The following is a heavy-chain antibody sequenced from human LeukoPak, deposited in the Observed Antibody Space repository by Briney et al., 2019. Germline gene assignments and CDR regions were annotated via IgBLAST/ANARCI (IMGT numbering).Heavy chain of an antibody. J-gene: IGHJ5*02. Sequence: SETLSLTCNVSGVSIKANSDYWGWLRQPPGKGLEWIGSIYHVGGTYYNPSLKSRVTISIDTSKNQFSLRLTSVTAADTAIYYCARDGRSGYEDLWGPGALVTVSS. CDR3: ARDGRSGYEDL. CDR1: GVSIKANSDY. V-gene: IGHV4-39*07. CDR2: IYHVGGT. D-gene: IGHD5-12*01.